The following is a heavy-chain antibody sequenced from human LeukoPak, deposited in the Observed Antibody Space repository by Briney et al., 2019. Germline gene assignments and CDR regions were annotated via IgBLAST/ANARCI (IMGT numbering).Heavy chain of an antibody. CDR3: ATGYSSTWYYFDY. Sequence: SGETLSLTCTVSGDSISSYYWSWVRQPPGKGLEWIGYMYHSGSTNYNPSLKSRVTISADTSKDQFSLKLASVTAADTAVYYCATGYSSTWYYFDYWGQGTLV. CDR2: MYHSGST. D-gene: IGHD6-13*01. J-gene: IGHJ4*02. V-gene: IGHV4-59*01. CDR1: GDSISSYY.